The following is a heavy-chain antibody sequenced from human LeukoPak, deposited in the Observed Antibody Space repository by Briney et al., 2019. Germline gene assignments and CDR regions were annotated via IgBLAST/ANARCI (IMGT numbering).Heavy chain of an antibody. J-gene: IGHJ4*02. CDR3: ARAQYYFHY. CDR2: INPNSGGR. CDR1: VYTFTGYY. Sequence: ASVNVSCKASVYTFTGYYMHWVRQARGQALEWMGWINPNSGGRNYAQKFQGRVTMTRDTSISTAHMELRRLRSDDTAVYYCARAQYYFHYWGQGTLVTVSS. V-gene: IGHV1-2*02.